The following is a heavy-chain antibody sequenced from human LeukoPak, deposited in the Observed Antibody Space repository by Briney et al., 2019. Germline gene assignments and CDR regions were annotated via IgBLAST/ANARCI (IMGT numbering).Heavy chain of an antibody. Sequence: SQTLSLTCTVSGGSISSGGYYWSWIRQHPGKGLEWIGYIYYSGSTYYNPSLKSRVTIPVDTSKNQFSLKLSSVTAADTAVYYCASSYDFWSGYPPEFDYWGQGTLVTVSS. D-gene: IGHD3-3*01. V-gene: IGHV4-31*03. CDR3: ASSYDFWSGYPPEFDY. CDR2: IYYSGST. CDR1: GGSISSGGYY. J-gene: IGHJ4*02.